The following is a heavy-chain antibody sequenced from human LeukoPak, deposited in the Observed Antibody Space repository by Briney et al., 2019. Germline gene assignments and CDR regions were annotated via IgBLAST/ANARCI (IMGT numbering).Heavy chain of an antibody. Sequence: PGGSLGLSCAASGFTFSSYEMNWVRQAPGKGLEWVSYISSSGSTIYYADSVKGRFTISRDNAKNSLYLQMNSLRAEDTAVYYCARARWCSSTSCYFAAFDIWGQGTMVTVSS. J-gene: IGHJ3*02. CDR1: GFTFSSYE. D-gene: IGHD2-2*01. CDR2: ISSSGSTI. CDR3: ARARWCSSTSCYFAAFDI. V-gene: IGHV3-48*03.